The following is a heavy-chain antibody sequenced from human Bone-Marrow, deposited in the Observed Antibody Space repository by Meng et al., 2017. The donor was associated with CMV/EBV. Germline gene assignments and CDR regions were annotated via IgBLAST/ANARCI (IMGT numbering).Heavy chain of an antibody. Sequence: GESLKISCAASGLLVSTNYMGWVRQAPGKGLEWVSIIYVNGNTYYADSVKGRFTISRDNSKNTLSLQMNSLRAEDTAVYYCAKDKEVGTIWGYYGMDVWGHGTTVTVSS. CDR2: IYVNGNT. J-gene: IGHJ6*02. CDR1: GLLVSTNY. D-gene: IGHD5-12*01. CDR3: AKDKEVGTIWGYYGMDV. V-gene: IGHV3-66*03.